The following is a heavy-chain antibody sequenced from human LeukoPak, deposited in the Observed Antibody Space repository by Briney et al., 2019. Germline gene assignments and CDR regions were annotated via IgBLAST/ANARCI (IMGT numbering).Heavy chain of an antibody. D-gene: IGHD5-18*01. V-gene: IGHV3-74*01. Sequence: GGSLRLSCAASGFTFSSYWMHWVRQAPGKGLVWVSRINSDGSSTSYADSVKGRFTISRDNAKNTLYLQMNSLRAEDTAVYYCARVGGYSYGWGYYYYYMDVWGKETTVTVSS. J-gene: IGHJ6*03. CDR2: INSDGSST. CDR1: GFTFSSYW. CDR3: ARVGGYSYGWGYYYYYMDV.